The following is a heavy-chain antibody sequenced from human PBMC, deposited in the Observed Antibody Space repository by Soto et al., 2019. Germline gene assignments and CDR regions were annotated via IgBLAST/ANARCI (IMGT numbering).Heavy chain of an antibody. CDR1: GYTFTSYY. D-gene: IGHD3-22*01. CDR3: AKEGYYYDSSGYYYNWFDP. J-gene: IGHJ5*02. V-gene: IGHV1-46*01. CDR2: INPSGGST. Sequence: ASVKVSCKASGYTFTSYYMHWVRQAPGQGLEWMGIINPSGGSTSYAQKFQGRVTMTRDTSTSTVYMELSSLRSEDTAVYYCAKEGYYYDSSGYYYNWFDPWGQGTLVTVSS.